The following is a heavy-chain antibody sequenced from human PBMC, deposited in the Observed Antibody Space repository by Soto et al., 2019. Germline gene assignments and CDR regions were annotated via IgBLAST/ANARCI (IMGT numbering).Heavy chain of an antibody. Sequence: HPGGSLKLSCAASGFTFRIYWMHWVRQAPGKGLVWVSRVNSDGDTTYYADSVKGRFTISRDNAKNTLHLQMNSLGAEDTAVYYCASNYAYAEGYYFYGIDVWGQGTTVTVSS. CDR1: GFTFRIYW. D-gene: IGHD3-16*01. CDR3: ASNYAYAEGYYFYGIDV. CDR2: VNSDGDTT. J-gene: IGHJ6*02. V-gene: IGHV3-74*01.